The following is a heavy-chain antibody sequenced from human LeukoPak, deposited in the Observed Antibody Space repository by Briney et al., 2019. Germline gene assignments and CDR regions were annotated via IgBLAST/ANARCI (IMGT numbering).Heavy chain of an antibody. J-gene: IGHJ4*02. CDR2: ISWNSGSI. CDR1: GFTFDDYA. V-gene: IGHV3-9*01. CDR3: ARGGDGYSYGYDY. Sequence: PGGSLRLSCAASGFTFDDYAMHWVRQAPGKGLEWVPGISWNSGSIGYADSVKGRFTISRDNAKNTLYLQMNSLRAEDTAVYYCARGGDGYSYGYDYWGQGTLVTVSS. D-gene: IGHD5-18*01.